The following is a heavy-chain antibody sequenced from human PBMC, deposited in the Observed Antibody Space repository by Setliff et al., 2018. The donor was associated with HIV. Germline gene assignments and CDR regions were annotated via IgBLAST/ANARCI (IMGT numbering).Heavy chain of an antibody. Sequence: SETLSLTCAVYGWSFSGYYWSWIRQPPGKGLEWIGEINHSGSTKYNPSLKSRVTISVDTSKNQCSLKMSSVTAADTAVYYCARVPIYYYYYMDVWGKGTTVTVSS. V-gene: IGHV4-34*01. J-gene: IGHJ6*03. CDR2: INHSGST. CDR1: GWSFSGYY. CDR3: ARVPIYYYYYMDV.